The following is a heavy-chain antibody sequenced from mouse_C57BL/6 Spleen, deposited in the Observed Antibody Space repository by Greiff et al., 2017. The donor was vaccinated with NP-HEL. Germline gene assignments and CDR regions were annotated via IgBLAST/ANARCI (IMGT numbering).Heavy chain of an antibody. D-gene: IGHD2-1*01. CDR1: GFTFSDYG. CDR2: ISSGSSTI. Sequence: EVQRVESGGGLVKPGGSLKLSCAASGFTFSDYGMHWVRQAPEKGLEWVAYISSGSSTIYYADTVKGRFTISRDNAKNNLYLQMSHLKSEDTAMYYCAREYGNYEYYFDYWGQGTTLTVSS. J-gene: IGHJ2*01. CDR3: AREYGNYEYYFDY. V-gene: IGHV5-17*03.